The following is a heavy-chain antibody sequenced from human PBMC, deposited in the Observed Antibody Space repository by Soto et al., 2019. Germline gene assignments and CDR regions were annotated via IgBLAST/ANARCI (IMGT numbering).Heavy chain of an antibody. CDR1: GYTFNSYG. V-gene: IGHV1-18*01. Sequence: ASLKVSCKSSGYTFNSYGISWVRQAPGQGLEWMGWISVYNGKTKYAQKLQGRVTMTTDTSTSTAYMELRSLRSDDTAVYYCARIVGADRRWFDPWGQGTLVTVSS. CDR2: ISVYNGKT. CDR3: ARIVGADRRWFDP. D-gene: IGHD1-26*01. J-gene: IGHJ5*02.